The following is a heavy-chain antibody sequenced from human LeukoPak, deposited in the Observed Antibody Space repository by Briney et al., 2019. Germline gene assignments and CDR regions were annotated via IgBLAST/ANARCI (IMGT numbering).Heavy chain of an antibody. CDR2: IKGDGSST. D-gene: IGHD2-2*01. J-gene: IGHJ4*02. V-gene: IGHV3-74*01. CDR3: ARDANVVVPAAFYFDY. CDR1: GFTFSSYW. Sequence: HPGGSLRLSCAASGFTFSSYWMHWVRHTPGKGLVWVSRIKGDGSSTSYADSVKGRFTISRDNAKNTLYLQMNSLRAEDTAVYYCARDANVVVPAAFYFDYWGQGTLVTVSS.